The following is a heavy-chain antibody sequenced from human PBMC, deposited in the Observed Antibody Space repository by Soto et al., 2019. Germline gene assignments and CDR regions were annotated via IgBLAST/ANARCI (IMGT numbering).Heavy chain of an antibody. Sequence: LGESLKISCKGSGYSFTSYWIGWVRQMPGKGLEWMGIIYPGDSDTRYSPSSQGQVTISADKSISTAYLQWSSLKASDTAMYYCASSSSSEKDYYYYYYMDVWGKGTTVTVSS. V-gene: IGHV5-51*01. CDR3: ASSSSSEKDYYYYYYMDV. CDR2: IYPGDSDT. J-gene: IGHJ6*03. CDR1: GYSFTSYW. D-gene: IGHD6-6*01.